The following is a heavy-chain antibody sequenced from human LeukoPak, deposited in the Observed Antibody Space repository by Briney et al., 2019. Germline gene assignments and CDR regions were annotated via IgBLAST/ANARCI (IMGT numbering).Heavy chain of an antibody. CDR3: AKGPLRGTAAAIDY. J-gene: IGHJ4*02. V-gene: IGHV3-30*18. Sequence: GGSLRLSCAASGFTFNNYGMHWVRQAPGKGLEWVAVISYDGRNIHYPDSVKVRFTISRDISTDTLWLQMDSLRTEDTAVYYCAKGPLRGTAAAIDYWGQGTLVTVSS. D-gene: IGHD2-2*01. CDR1: GFTFNNYG. CDR2: ISYDGRNI.